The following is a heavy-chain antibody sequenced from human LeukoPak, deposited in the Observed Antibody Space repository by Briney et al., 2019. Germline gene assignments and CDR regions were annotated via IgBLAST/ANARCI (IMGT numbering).Heavy chain of an antibody. CDR1: GFTFNKFA. D-gene: IGHD7-27*01. Sequence: GGPLRLSCVASGFTFNKFAMTWVRQAPGRGPAWVSGINDIGDTAYYPDTVKGRFTISRDNSKNTLYLQIESLRVEDTALYYCVKGGWGSTFHIWGRGTMVTVSS. CDR3: VKGGWGSTFHI. CDR2: INDIGDTA. V-gene: IGHV3-23*01. J-gene: IGHJ3*02.